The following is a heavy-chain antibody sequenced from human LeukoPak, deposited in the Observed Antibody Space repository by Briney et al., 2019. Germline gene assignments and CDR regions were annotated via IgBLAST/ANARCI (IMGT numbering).Heavy chain of an antibody. Sequence: NPSETLSLTCAVYGGFFRGYYWSWLRHPRGKGLEWIGEINQSGSTNYNPSLKSRVTTSVDTSKNQFSLKLSSVTAADTAVYYCARGLCGGDCYSSGAHYGMDVWGQGTTVTVSS. D-gene: IGHD2-21*02. CDR1: GGFFRGYY. CDR3: ARGLCGGDCYSSGAHYGMDV. V-gene: IGHV4-34*01. J-gene: IGHJ6*02. CDR2: INQSGST.